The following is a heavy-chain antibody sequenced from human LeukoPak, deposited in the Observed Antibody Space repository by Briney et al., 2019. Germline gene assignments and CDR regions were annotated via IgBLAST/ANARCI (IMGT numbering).Heavy chain of an antibody. J-gene: IGHJ3*02. V-gene: IGHV4-34*01. CDR2: INHSGST. Sequence: SETLSLTCAVYGGSFSGYYWSWIRQPPGKGLEWIGEINHSGSTNYNPSLKSRVTMSVDTSKNQFSLKLSSVTAADTAVYYCARESGGADAFDIWGQGTMVTVSS. CDR1: GGSFSGYY. CDR3: ARESGGADAFDI. D-gene: IGHD2-21*01.